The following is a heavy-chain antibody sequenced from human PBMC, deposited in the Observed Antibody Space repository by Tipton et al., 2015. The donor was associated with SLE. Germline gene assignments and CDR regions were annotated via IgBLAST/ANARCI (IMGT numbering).Heavy chain of an antibody. Sequence: TLSLTCAFYGGSFSVYYWTWIRQPPGRGLEWIGEINHSGSTNYNPSLKSRVTISVDTSKNQFSLKLRSVTAADAAVYYCARRCAKGLGYWGQGTLVTVSS. J-gene: IGHJ4*02. D-gene: IGHD4/OR15-4a*01. CDR3: ARRCAKGLGY. CDR2: INHSGST. V-gene: IGHV4-34*01. CDR1: GGSFSVYY.